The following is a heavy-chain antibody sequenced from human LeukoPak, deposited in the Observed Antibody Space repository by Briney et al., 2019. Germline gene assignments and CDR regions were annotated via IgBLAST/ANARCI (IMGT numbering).Heavy chain of an antibody. J-gene: IGHJ6*03. Sequence: KTSETPSLTCTVSGGSISSYYWSWIRQPPGKGLEWIGYIYYSGSTNYNPSLKSRVTISVDTSKNQFSLKLSSVTAADTAVYYCARSGPRGGYYYYYYYMDVWGKGTTVTVSS. CDR1: GGSISSYY. D-gene: IGHD2-15*01. V-gene: IGHV4-59*12. CDR2: IYYSGST. CDR3: ARSGPRGGYYYYYYYMDV.